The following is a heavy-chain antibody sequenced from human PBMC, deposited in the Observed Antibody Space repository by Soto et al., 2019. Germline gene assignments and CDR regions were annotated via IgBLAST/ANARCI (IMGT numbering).Heavy chain of an antibody. Sequence: SATLSRTCAVYGGSFHGYYWSWIRQPPGKWLEWIGEINHSGSTNYNPTFKSRVTISVDTSKNQISLKVSSVTAADTAVYYCARVSSGSSLYYFDYWGQGTLVTVSS. J-gene: IGHJ4*02. V-gene: IGHV4-34*01. CDR3: ARVSSGSSLYYFDY. CDR1: GGSFHGYY. D-gene: IGHD2-15*01. CDR2: INHSGST.